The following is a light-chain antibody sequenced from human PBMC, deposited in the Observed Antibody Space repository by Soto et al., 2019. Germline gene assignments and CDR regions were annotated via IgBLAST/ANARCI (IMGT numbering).Light chain of an antibody. V-gene: IGKV1-5*01. CDR3: QQYHNYWT. J-gene: IGKJ1*01. CDR2: DAS. CDR1: QSISYW. Sequence: DIQLTQSPSTLSASVGDRVTITCRASQSISYWLAWYQQKSGKAPKLLIYDASSLEGGVPSRFSGSGSGTEFTLTISSLQPDDFATYYCQQYHNYWTFGQGTKVDIK.